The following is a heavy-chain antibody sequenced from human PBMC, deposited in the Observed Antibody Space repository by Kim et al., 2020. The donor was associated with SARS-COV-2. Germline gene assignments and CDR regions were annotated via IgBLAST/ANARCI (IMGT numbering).Heavy chain of an antibody. CDR1: GYTFTSYG. J-gene: IGHJ3*02. Sequence: ASVKVSCKASGYTFTSYGISWVRQAPGQGLEWMGWISAYNGNTNYAQKLQGRVTMTTDTSTSTAYMELRSLRSDDTAVYYCARGGYSGYDLGDDAFDIWGQGTMVTVSS. D-gene: IGHD5-12*01. CDR2: ISAYNGNT. CDR3: ARGGYSGYDLGDDAFDI. V-gene: IGHV1-18*01.